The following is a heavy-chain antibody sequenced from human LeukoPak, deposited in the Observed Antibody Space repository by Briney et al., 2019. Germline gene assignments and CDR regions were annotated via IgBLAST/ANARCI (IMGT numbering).Heavy chain of an antibody. D-gene: IGHD4-11*01. CDR1: GGSISSGGYS. J-gene: IGHJ6*02. CDR3: ARGLTYSNYLYYYYGMDV. Sequence: SETLSLTCAVSGGSISSGGYSWSWIRQPPGKGLEWIGYIYHSGSTYYNPSLKSRVTISVDRSKNQFSLKLSSVTAADTAVYYCARGLTYSNYLYYYYGMDVWGQGTTVTVSS. V-gene: IGHV4-30-2*01. CDR2: IYHSGST.